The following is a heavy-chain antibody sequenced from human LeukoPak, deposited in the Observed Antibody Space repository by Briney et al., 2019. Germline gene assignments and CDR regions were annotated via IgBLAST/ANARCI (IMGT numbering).Heavy chain of an antibody. V-gene: IGHV4-4*07. CDR2: IYTSGST. D-gene: IGHD6-13*01. J-gene: IGHJ5*02. CDR3: ARDVLPRMRSGWSSINWFDP. CDR1: GGSISSYY. Sequence: SETLSLTCTVSGGSISSYYWSWIRQPAGKGLEWIGRIYTSGSTNYNPSLKSRVTMSVDTSKNQFSLKLSSVTAADTAVYYCARDVLPRMRSGWSSINWFDPWGQGTLVTVSS.